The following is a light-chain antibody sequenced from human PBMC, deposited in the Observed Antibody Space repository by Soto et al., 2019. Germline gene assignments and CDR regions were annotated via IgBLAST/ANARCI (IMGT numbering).Light chain of an antibody. V-gene: IGKV3-11*01. CDR2: DTF. J-gene: IGKJ4*01. CDR3: QQRSTWPLT. CDR1: QDISTY. Sequence: IVLTQSPGSLSVSPGGRATLSCRASQDISTYLAWYQQKPCQAPRLIIYDTFNRVSGVPDTFSGSGSGTVFTLTISNVAPEDSAIYYCQQRSTWPLTFGGGTKVE.